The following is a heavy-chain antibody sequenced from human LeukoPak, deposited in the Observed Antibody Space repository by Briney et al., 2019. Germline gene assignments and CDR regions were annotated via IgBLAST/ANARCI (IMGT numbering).Heavy chain of an antibody. CDR1: GYTFSSYG. J-gene: IGHJ3*02. CDR3: ARDGELYSGSKGLFDI. V-gene: IGHV1-18*01. Sequence: ASVKVSCKASGYTFSSYGISWVRQAPGQGLDWMGWISANNGNTNYAQKLQGRVTMTTDTSTSTAYMELRSLRSDDTAVYYYARDGELYSGSKGLFDIWGQGTMVTVSS. D-gene: IGHD1-26*01. CDR2: ISANNGNT.